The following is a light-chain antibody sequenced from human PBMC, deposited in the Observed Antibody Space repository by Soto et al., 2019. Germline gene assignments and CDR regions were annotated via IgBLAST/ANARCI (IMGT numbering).Light chain of an antibody. CDR3: QQYNNWHLWT. J-gene: IGKJ1*01. Sequence: EIVMRQSPATLSVTQGERATLSYRASQRVSSNLSWYQQKPSQAHRLLIYGASTRATGIPARFSGSGSGTEFTITISSLQSEDFAVYYCQQYNNWHLWTVGQGTKVDIK. CDR2: GAS. CDR1: QRVSSN. V-gene: IGKV3-15*01.